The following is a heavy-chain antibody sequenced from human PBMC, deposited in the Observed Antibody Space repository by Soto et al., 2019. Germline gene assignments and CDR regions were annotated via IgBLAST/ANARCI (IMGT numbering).Heavy chain of an antibody. J-gene: IGHJ6*02. V-gene: IGHV3-23*01. CDR3: AKDQGYYYYYGMDV. Sequence: GSLRLSCAASGFTFSSYAMSWVRQAPGKGLEWVSAISGSGGSTYYADSVKGRFTISRDNSKNTLYLQMNSLRAEDTAVYYCAKDQGYYYYYGMDVWGQGTTVTVSS. CDR2: ISGSGGST. CDR1: GFTFSSYA.